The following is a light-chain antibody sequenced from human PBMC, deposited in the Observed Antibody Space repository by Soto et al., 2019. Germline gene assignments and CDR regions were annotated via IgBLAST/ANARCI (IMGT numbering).Light chain of an antibody. V-gene: IGLV1-40*01. CDR3: QSYDSSLSGWL. J-gene: IGLJ2*01. CDR2: GNT. Sequence: QAVVTQPPSVSGAPGQRVTISCTGSSSNIGAGYDVHWYQQLPGTAPKLLVHGNTDRPSGVPDRFSGSKSGTSASLAITGLQAEDEADYYCQSYDSSLSGWLFGGGTKLPVL. CDR1: SSNIGAGYD.